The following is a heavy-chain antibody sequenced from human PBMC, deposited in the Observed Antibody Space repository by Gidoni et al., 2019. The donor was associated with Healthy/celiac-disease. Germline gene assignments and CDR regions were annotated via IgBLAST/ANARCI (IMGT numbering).Heavy chain of an antibody. CDR1: GGTVSSYP. CDR3: ASTPDYYGSGSYYTRANWFDP. Sequence: QVQLVQSGAEVKKPGSSVKVSCKASGGTVSSYPISRGRQAPGQGLEWMGGIIPIFGTANYAQKFQGRVTITADESTSTAYMELSSLRSEDTAVYYCASTPDYYGSGSYYTRANWFDPWGQGTLVTVSS. V-gene: IGHV1-69*01. J-gene: IGHJ5*02. D-gene: IGHD3-10*01. CDR2: IIPIFGTA.